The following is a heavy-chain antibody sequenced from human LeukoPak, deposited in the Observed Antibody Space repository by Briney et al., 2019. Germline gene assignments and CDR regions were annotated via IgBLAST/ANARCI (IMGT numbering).Heavy chain of an antibody. CDR2: IYSGGST. CDR3: ARAPSGSGWIDYFDY. Sequence: QSGGSLRLSCAASGFTVSSNYMSWVRQAPGKGLEWVSVIYSGGSTYYADSVKGRFTISRDNSKNTLYLQMNSLRAEDTAVYYCARAPSGSGWIDYFDYWGQGTLVTVSS. D-gene: IGHD6-19*01. V-gene: IGHV3-53*01. J-gene: IGHJ4*02. CDR1: GFTVSSNY.